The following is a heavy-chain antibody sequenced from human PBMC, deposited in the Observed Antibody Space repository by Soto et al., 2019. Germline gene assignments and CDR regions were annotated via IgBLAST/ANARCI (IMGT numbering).Heavy chain of an antibody. J-gene: IGHJ4*02. V-gene: IGHV3-23*01. Sequence: EVHLLESGGGLVQPGESLRLSCAASGFTFSSYGMSWVRQAPGKGLEWASIISGSGDAKYYADSVKGRFTISRDNSKNTMYLQMDSLRAEDTAVYYCAKDFDSDETSHGPNDYWGQGTLVTGSS. CDR2: ISGSGDAK. CDR3: AKDFDSDETSHGPNDY. CDR1: GFTFSSYG. D-gene: IGHD3-22*01.